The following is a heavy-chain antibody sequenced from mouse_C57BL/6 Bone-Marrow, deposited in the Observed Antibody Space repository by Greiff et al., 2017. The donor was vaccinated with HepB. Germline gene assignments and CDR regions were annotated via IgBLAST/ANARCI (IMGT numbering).Heavy chain of an antibody. J-gene: IGHJ4*01. CDR3: ARKDYYGSVYYAMDY. CDR1: GYTFTDYY. V-gene: IGHV1-19*01. D-gene: IGHD1-1*01. Sequence: EVQLQQSGPVLVKPGASVKMSCKASGYTFTDYYMNWVKQSHGKSLEWIGVINPYNGGTSYNQKFKGKATLTVDKSSSTAYMELNSMTSEDSAVYYCARKDYYGSVYYAMDYWAQGTSVTVSS. CDR2: INPYNGGT.